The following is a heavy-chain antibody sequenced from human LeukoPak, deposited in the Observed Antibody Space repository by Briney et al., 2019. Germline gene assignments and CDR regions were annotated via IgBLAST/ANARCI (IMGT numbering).Heavy chain of an antibody. D-gene: IGHD3-9*01. CDR2: ISGSGGST. J-gene: IGHJ4*02. CDR1: GFTFSSYG. CDR3: AKGIYDYDILTAYWPTGY. V-gene: IGHV3-23*01. Sequence: GGTLRLSCAASGFTFSSYGMSWVRQAPGKGLEWVSAISGSGGSTYYADSVKGRFTISRDNSKNTLYLQMNSLRAEDTAVYYCAKGIYDYDILTAYWPTGYWGQGTLVTVSS.